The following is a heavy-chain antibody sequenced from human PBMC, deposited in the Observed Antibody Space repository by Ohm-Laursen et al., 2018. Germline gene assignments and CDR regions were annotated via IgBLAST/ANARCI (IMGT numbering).Heavy chain of an antibody. Sequence: SLRLSCTAPGFTVSSNYMHWVRRAPGKRLEWVSAIYSTGTTYYANSVKGRFTISRDNSINTVYLQMNSLRAEDTAVYYCARAGTGSSIFAYWGQGTPVTVSS. CDR3: ARAGTGSSIFAY. CDR1: GFTVSSNY. CDR2: IYSTGTT. D-gene: IGHD5/OR15-5a*01. J-gene: IGHJ4*02. V-gene: IGHV3-53*01.